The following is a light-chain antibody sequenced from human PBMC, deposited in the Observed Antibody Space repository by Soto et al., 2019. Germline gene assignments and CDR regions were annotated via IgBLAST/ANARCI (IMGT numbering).Light chain of an antibody. Sequence: DIQMTQSPTSLSASVGDRVTITCQASQDIKTYLNWYQQKPGKAPKLLIYDASNLETGVPSRFSGSGSGTDFTFTISSLQPEDVAIYYCQKYDKLPITFGQGTRLEIK. V-gene: IGKV1-33*01. CDR2: DAS. J-gene: IGKJ5*01. CDR3: QKYDKLPIT. CDR1: QDIKTY.